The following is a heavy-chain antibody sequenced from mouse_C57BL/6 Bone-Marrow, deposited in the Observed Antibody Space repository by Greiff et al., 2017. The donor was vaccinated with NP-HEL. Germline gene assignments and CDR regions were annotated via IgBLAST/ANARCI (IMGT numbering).Heavy chain of an antibody. CDR1: GYTFTDYY. Sequence: QVQLQQSGAELVRPGASVKLSCKASGYTFTDYYINWVKQRPGQGLEWIARIYPGSGNTYYNEKFKGKATLTAEKSSSTAYMQLSSLTSEDSAVYFCGVGDYGSSYVAWFAYWGQGTLVTVSA. CDR2: IYPGSGNT. D-gene: IGHD1-1*01. CDR3: GVGDYGSSYVAWFAY. V-gene: IGHV1-76*01. J-gene: IGHJ3*01.